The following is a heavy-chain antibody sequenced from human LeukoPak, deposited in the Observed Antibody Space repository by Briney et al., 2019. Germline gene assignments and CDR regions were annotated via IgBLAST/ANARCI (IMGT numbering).Heavy chain of an antibody. CDR3: ARVDGVVPAAIENWFDP. CDR1: GGSISSSSYY. Sequence: SETLSLTCTVSGGSISSSSYYWGSIRQPPGKGLEWIGSIYYNGSTYYNPSLKSRVTISVDTSKNQFSLKLSSVTAADTAVYYCARVDGVVPAAIENWFDPWGQGTLVTVSS. CDR2: IYYNGST. V-gene: IGHV4-39*07. J-gene: IGHJ5*02. D-gene: IGHD2-2*01.